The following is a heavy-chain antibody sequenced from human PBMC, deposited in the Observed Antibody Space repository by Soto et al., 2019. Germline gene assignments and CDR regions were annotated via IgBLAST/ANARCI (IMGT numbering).Heavy chain of an antibody. CDR3: ARDSVVVPAAMWPWFDP. J-gene: IGHJ5*02. CDR2: ISAYNGNT. V-gene: IGHV1-18*01. CDR1: GYTFTSYG. Sequence: GASVKVSCKASGYTFTSYGISWVRQAPGQGLEWMGWISAYNGNTNYAQKLQGRVTMTTDTSTSTAYMELRSLRSDDTAVYYCARDSVVVPAAMWPWFDPWGQGTLVTVSS. D-gene: IGHD2-2*01.